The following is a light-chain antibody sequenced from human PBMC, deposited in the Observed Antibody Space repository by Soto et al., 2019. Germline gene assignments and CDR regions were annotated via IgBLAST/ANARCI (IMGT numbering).Light chain of an antibody. J-gene: IGKJ1*01. V-gene: IGKV3-11*01. Sequence: EIVLTQSPATLSLSPGERATLSCRASQSVSSYLAWYQQKPGQAPKLLIYWASTRESGVPDRFSGSGSGTDFALTISSLQPEDVAVYYCHQYYTNSPTFGQGTKVEIK. CDR2: WAS. CDR3: HQYYTNSPT. CDR1: QSVSSY.